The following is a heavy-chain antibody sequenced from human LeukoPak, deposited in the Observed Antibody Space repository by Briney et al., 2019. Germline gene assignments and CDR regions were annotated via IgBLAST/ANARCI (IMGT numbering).Heavy chain of an antibody. D-gene: IGHD2-15*01. CDR1: GYTFTSYG. CDR2: ISAYNGNT. CDR3: ARDRFILGYCSGGSCPFDY. Sequence: ASVKVSCKASGYTFTSYGISWVRQAPGQGLQWMGWISAYNGNTNYAQKLQGRVTMTTDTSTSTAYMELRSLRSDDTAVYYCARDRFILGYCSGGSCPFDYWGQGTLVTVSS. J-gene: IGHJ4*02. V-gene: IGHV1-18*04.